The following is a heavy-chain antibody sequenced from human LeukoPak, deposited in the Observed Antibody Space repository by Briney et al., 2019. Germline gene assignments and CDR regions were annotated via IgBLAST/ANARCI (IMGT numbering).Heavy chain of an antibody. CDR1: GGSFSGYY. V-gene: IGHV4-34*01. CDR2: INHSGST. D-gene: IGHD5-12*01. CDR3: AREWLRHSYYFDY. Sequence: SETLSLTCAVYGGSFSGYYWSWIRQPPGKGLEWIGEINHSGSTNYNPSLKSRVTISVDTSKNQFSLKLSSVTAADTAVYYCAREWLRHSYYFDYWGQGTLVTVSS. J-gene: IGHJ4*02.